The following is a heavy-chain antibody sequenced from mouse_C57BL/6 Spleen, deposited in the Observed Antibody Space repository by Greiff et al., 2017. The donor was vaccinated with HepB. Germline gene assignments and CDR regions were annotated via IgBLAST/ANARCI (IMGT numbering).Heavy chain of an antibody. CDR2: FHPYNDDT. CDR3: ARKTDGYFDY. V-gene: IGHV1-47*01. CDR1: GYTFTTYP. Sequence: VKVVESGAELVKPGASVKMSCKASGYTFTTYPIEWMKQNHGKSPEWIGNFHPYNDDTKYNEKFKGKATLTVEKSSSTVYLELSRLTSDDSAVYYCARKTDGYFDYWGQGTTLTVSS. J-gene: IGHJ2*01.